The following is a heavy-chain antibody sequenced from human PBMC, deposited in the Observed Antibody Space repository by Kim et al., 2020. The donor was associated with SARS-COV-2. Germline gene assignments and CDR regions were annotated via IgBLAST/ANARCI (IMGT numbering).Heavy chain of an antibody. V-gene: IGHV4-39*01. CDR1: GGSISSSSYY. CDR2: IYYSGST. Sequence: SETLSLTCTVSGGSISSSSYYWGWIRQPPGKGLEWIGSIYYSGSTYYNPSLKSRVTISVDTSKNQFSLKLSSVTSADTAVYYCARHMRRGYSYGEKFDYWGQGTLVTVSS. CDR3: ARHMRRGYSYGEKFDY. J-gene: IGHJ4*02. D-gene: IGHD5-18*01.